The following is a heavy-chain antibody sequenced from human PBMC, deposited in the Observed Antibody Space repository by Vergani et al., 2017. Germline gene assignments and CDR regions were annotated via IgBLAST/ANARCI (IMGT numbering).Heavy chain of an antibody. CDR2: IYTSGST. CDR1: GGSISSGSYH. J-gene: IGHJ5*02. Sequence: QVQLQESGPGLVKPSQTLSLTCTVSGGSISSGSYHWSWIRQPAGKGLEWIGRIYTSGSTNYNPSLKSRVTMSVDTSKNQFPRKLRSDTAADSAVYYCARSVPAGWFDPWGQGTLVTVSS. CDR3: ARSVPAGWFDP. V-gene: IGHV4-61*02. D-gene: IGHD2-2*01.